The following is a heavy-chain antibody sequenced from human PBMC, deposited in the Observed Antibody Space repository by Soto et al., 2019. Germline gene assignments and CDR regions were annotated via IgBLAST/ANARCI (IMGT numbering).Heavy chain of an antibody. CDR1: GGSISSYY. CDR3: ARVLYSTVTTYYFDY. J-gene: IGHJ4*02. CDR2: IYYSGST. Sequence: SETLSLTCTVSGGSISSYYWSWIRQPPGKGLEWIGYIYYSGSTNYNPSLKSRVTISVDTSKNQFSLKLSSVTAADTAVYYCARVLYSTVTTYYFDYWGQGTLVTVSS. D-gene: IGHD4-17*01. V-gene: IGHV4-59*01.